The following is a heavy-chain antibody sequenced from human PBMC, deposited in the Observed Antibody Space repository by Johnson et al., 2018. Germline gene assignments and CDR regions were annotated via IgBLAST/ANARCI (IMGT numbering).Heavy chain of an antibody. CDR1: GFTFSSYS. Sequence: VQLVESGGGLVKPGGSLRLSCAASGFTFSSYSMNWVRQAPGKGLEWVSSISSSSSYIYYADPVKGRFTISRDNAKNSLFLQMNSLRAEDTALYYWARDLGGSYPIDAFDIWGQGTMVTVSS. J-gene: IGHJ3*02. D-gene: IGHD1-26*01. CDR2: ISSSSSYI. V-gene: IGHV3-21*01. CDR3: ARDLGGSYPIDAFDI.